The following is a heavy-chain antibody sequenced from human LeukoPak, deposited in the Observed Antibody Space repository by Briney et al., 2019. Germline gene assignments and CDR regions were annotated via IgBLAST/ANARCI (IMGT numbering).Heavy chain of an antibody. Sequence: SEALFLTCAVSGGSFSGYYWSWIRQPPGKGLEWIGEINHSGSTNYNPSIKSRVTISVDTSKNQFSLKLSSVTAADTAVYYCARGARLWFGELLQPRYYYGMDVWGQGTTVTVSS. D-gene: IGHD3-10*01. V-gene: IGHV4-34*01. J-gene: IGHJ6*02. CDR3: ARGARLWFGELLQPRYYYGMDV. CDR1: GGSFSGYY. CDR2: INHSGST.